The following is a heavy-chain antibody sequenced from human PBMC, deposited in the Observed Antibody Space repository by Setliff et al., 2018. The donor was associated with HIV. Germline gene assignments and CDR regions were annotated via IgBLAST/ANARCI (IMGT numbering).Heavy chain of an antibody. V-gene: IGHV4-34*01. D-gene: IGHD3-22*01. Sequence: PSETLSLTCTVSGGSISSYYWSWIRQPPGKGLEWIGEINHSGRTIQSPSLGSRVTISIDTSKNQFSLKLSSVTAADTAVYYCARHDSGGYYSLDYWGQGTLVTVSS. CDR2: INHSGRT. CDR3: ARHDSGGYYSLDY. J-gene: IGHJ4*02. CDR1: GGSISSYY.